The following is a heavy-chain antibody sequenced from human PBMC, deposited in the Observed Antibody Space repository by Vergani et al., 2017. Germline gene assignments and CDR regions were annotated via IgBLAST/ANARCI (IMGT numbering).Heavy chain of an antibody. Sequence: QLQLQESGSGLVEPSQTLSLTCAVSGGSISSGGYSWSWIRQPPGKGLEWIGYIYHSGSTYYNPSLKSRVTISVDTSKNQFSLKLSSVTAADTAVYYCARDRGDMDVWGQGTTVTVSS. V-gene: IGHV4-30-2*01. CDR1: GGSISSGGYS. CDR2: IYHSGST. CDR3: ARDRGDMDV. J-gene: IGHJ6*02. D-gene: IGHD3-10*01.